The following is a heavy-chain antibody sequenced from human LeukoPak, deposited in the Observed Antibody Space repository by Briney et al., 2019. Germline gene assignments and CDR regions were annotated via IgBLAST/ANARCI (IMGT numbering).Heavy chain of an antibody. D-gene: IGHD3-10*01. Sequence: SETLSLTCSVSGDSISSYYWNWIRQPPGKGLEWIGNIYYSGSTNYNPSLKSRVTISVDKSKNQFSLKLSSVTAADTAVYYCATGTSGELCMDVWGQGTTVTVSS. J-gene: IGHJ6*02. CDR1: GDSISSYY. CDR2: IYYSGST. V-gene: IGHV4-59*12. CDR3: ATGTSGELCMDV.